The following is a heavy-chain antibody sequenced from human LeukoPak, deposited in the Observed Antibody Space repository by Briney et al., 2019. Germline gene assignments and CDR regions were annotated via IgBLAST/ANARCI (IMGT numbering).Heavy chain of an antibody. CDR2: IVVGSGNT. V-gene: IGHV1-58*01. CDR1: GFTFISSA. D-gene: IGHD3-22*01. CDR3: AADPSYSSGYRYYFDY. J-gene: IGHJ4*02. Sequence: SVKVSCKTSGFTFISSAVQWVRQARGQRLEWIGWIVVGSGNTNYAQKFQGRVTITRDMSTSTAYMELSSLRSEDTAVYYSAADPSYSSGYRYYFDYWGQGTLVTVSS.